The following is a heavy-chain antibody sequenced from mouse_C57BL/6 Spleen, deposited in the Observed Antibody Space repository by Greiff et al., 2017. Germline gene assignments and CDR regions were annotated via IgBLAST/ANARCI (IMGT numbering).Heavy chain of an antibody. CDR2: IDPSDSYT. D-gene: IGHD1-1*01. V-gene: IGHV1-69*01. Sequence: QVQLQQPGAELVMPGASVKLSCKASGYTFTSYWMHWVKQRPGQGLEWIGEIDPSDSYTNYNPKLKGKSTLTVYKSSSTAYMQLSSRTSEDSAFYYCASGGSSRYYAMDYWGQGTSVTVSS. CDR1: GYTFTSYW. CDR3: ASGGSSRYYAMDY. J-gene: IGHJ4*01.